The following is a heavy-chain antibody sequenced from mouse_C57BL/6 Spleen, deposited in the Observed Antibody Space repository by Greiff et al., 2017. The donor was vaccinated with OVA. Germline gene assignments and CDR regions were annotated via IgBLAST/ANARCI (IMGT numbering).Heavy chain of an antibody. J-gene: IGHJ4*01. CDR2: IYPGNSDT. Sequence: EVQLQESGTVLARPGASVKMSCKTSGYTFTSYWMHWVKQRPGQGLEWIGAIYPGNSDTSYNQKFKGKAKLTAVTSASTAYMELSSLTNEDSAVYYCTRITTVVAIDYAMDYWGQGTSVTVSS. V-gene: IGHV1-5*01. D-gene: IGHD1-1*01. CDR1: GYTFTSYW. CDR3: TRITTVVAIDYAMDY.